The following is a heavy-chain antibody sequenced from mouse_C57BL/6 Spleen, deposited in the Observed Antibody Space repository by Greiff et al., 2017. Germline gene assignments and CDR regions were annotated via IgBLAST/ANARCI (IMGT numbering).Heavy chain of an antibody. V-gene: IGHV1-15*01. J-gene: IGHJ3*01. CDR2: IDPETGGT. CDR3: TKYYAYDERFAY. D-gene: IGHD2-2*01. CDR1: GYTFTDYE. Sequence: VKVVESGAELVRPGASVTLSCKASGYTFTDYEMHWVKQTPVHGLEWIGAIDPETGGTAYNQKFKGKAILTADKSSSTAYMELRSLTSEDSAVYYCTKYYAYDERFAYWGQGTLVTVSA.